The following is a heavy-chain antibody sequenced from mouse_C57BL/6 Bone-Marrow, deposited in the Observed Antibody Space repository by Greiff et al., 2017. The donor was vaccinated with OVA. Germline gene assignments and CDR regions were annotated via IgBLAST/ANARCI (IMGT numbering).Heavy chain of an antibody. V-gene: IGHV5-6*01. D-gene: IGHD1-1*01. CDR3: ARHESFSYYDGSSSFDV. J-gene: IGHJ1*03. CDR2: ISSGGSYT. CDR1: GFTFSSYG. Sequence: EVMLVESGGDLVKPGGSLKLSCAASGFTFSSYGMSWVRQTPDKRLEWVATISSGGSYTYYPDSVKGRFTISSDNAKNTLYLQMSSLKSEDTAMYYCARHESFSYYDGSSSFDVWGTGTTVTVSS.